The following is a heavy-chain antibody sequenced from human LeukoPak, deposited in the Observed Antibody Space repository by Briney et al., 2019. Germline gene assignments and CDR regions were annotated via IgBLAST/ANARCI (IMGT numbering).Heavy chain of an antibody. V-gene: IGHV3-48*03. Sequence: PGGSLRLSCAASGFTFSSYEMNWVRQAPGKGLEWVSYISSSGSTIYYADSVKGRFTISRDNVKNSLYLQMNSLRAEDTAVYYCARVVGYYYDSTGTYFDYWGQGTLVTVSS. CDR1: GFTFSSYE. CDR3: ARVVGYYYDSTGTYFDY. J-gene: IGHJ4*02. D-gene: IGHD3-22*01. CDR2: ISSSGSTI.